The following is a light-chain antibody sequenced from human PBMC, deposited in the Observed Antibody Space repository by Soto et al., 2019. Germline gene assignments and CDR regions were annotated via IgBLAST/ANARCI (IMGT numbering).Light chain of an antibody. CDR2: GAS. CDR3: QQYGSSGT. J-gene: IGKJ1*01. V-gene: IGKV3-15*01. CDR1: QSVSTN. Sequence: IVMTQSPATLSVSPGERATLSCRASQSVSTNLVWYQQKPGQAPRLLIYGASTRATGVPGRFSGTGSGTEFTLTISSLQSEDSAVYYCQQYGSSGTFGQGTKV.